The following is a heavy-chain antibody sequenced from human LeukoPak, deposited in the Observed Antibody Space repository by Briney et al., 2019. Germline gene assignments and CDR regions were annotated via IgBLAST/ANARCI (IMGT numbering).Heavy chain of an antibody. V-gene: IGHV4-59*11. CDR2: IYYSGST. Sequence: SETLSLTCTVSGGSISSHYWSWIRQPPGKGLEWIGYIYYSGSTNYNPSLKSRVTISVDTSKNQFSLKLSSVTAADTAVYYCANYGGNSGFYYWGQGTLVTVSS. J-gene: IGHJ4*02. CDR3: ANYGGNSGFYY. CDR1: GGSISSHY. D-gene: IGHD4-23*01.